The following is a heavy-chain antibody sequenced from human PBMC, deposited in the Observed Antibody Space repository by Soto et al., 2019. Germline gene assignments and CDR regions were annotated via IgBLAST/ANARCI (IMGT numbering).Heavy chain of an antibody. CDR2: IYHSGNT. Sequence: QVQLQESGPGLVKPSGTLSLTCAVSGGSISSSNWWSWVRQPPGKGLEWIGEIYHSGNTNYNPSLKRRVTMAVDTSRNQFSLKLSAVTAAATAVYYCASRWGEGRVDYWGQGTLVTVSS. V-gene: IGHV4-4*02. D-gene: IGHD3-10*01. CDR1: GGSISSSNW. CDR3: ASRWGEGRVDY. J-gene: IGHJ4*02.